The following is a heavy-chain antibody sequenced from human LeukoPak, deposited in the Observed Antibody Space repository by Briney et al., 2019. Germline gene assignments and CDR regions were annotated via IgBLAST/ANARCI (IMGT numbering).Heavy chain of an antibody. D-gene: IGHD6-13*01. CDR1: GFTFSDHY. CDR3: ARGGSSGWSLYYFDY. V-gene: IGHV3-72*01. CDR2: TKNKANGYTT. Sequence: GGSLRLSCAASGFTFSDHYMDWVRQAPGKGLEWVGRTKNKANGYTTEYAASVKDRFTILRDESKTSLHLQMNSLQTEDTAVYYCARGGSSGWSLYYFDYWGQGTLVTVSS. J-gene: IGHJ4*02.